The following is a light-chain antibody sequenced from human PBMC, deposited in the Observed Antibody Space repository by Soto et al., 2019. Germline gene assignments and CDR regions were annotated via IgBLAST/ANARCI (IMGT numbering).Light chain of an antibody. J-gene: IGKJ4*01. CDR1: QSVNSY. CDR3: QQRSNWPT. V-gene: IGKV3-11*01. CDR2: DAS. Sequence: EIVLTQSPATLSLSPGERATLSCRASQSVNSYLAWYQQKPGQAPRLLIYDASNRATGIPARFSGSGSGTDFTLTISSLEPEDFAVYYCQQRSNWPTFGGGTQVEIK.